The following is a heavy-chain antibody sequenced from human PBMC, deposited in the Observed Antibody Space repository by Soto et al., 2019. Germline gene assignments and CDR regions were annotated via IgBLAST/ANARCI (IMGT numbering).Heavy chain of an antibody. J-gene: IGHJ6*02. CDR3: ARDIGGSYYDILTGPYYYYGMDV. Sequence: SVKVSCKASGGTFSSYAISWVRQAPGQGLEWMGGIIPIFGTANYAQKFQGRVTIAADESTSTAYMELSSLRSEDTAVYYCARDIGGSYYDILTGPYYYYGMDVWGQGTTLTVSS. CDR2: IIPIFGTA. D-gene: IGHD3-9*01. CDR1: GGTFSSYA. V-gene: IGHV1-69*13.